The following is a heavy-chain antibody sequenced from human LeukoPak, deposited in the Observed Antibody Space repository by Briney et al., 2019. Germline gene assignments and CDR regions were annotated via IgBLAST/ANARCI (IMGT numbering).Heavy chain of an antibody. CDR1: GYTFTSYG. CDR2: ISAYNGNT. D-gene: IGHD3-22*01. Sequence: GASVKVSCKASGYTFTSYGISWVRQAPGQGLEWMGWISAYNGNTNYAQKLQGRVTMTTDTSTSTAYMELRSLRSDDTAVYYCARERLSYYDSSGYYYYYYGMDVWGQGTTVTVPS. CDR3: ARERLSYYDSSGYYYYYYGMDV. J-gene: IGHJ6*02. V-gene: IGHV1-18*01.